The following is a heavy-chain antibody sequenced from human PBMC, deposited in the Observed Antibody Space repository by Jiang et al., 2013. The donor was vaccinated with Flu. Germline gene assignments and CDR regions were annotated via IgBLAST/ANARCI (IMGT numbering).Heavy chain of an antibody. CDR3: AREGEGGYYYYGMDV. Sequence: QSGSELKKPGASVKVSCKASGYTFTHYAINWVRHTPGQGLEWMGWINTKTANPTYAQGFTGRFVFSLDTSVSTTYLQISSLRAEDTAMYYCAREGEGGYYYYGMDVWGQGTTVAVSS. V-gene: IGHV7-4-1*02. D-gene: IGHD3-10*01. CDR2: INTKTANP. J-gene: IGHJ6*02. CDR1: GYTFTHYA.